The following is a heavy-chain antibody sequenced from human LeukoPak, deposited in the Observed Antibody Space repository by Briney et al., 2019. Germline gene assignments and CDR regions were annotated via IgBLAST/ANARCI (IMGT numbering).Heavy chain of an antibody. CDR3: ARGFYDFWSGYYSTSFQH. D-gene: IGHD3-3*01. J-gene: IGHJ1*01. V-gene: IGHV4-59*01. CDR1: GGSISSYY. Sequence: SETLSLTCTVSGGSISSYYWSWIRQPPGKGLEWIGYIYYSGSTNYNPSLKSRVTISVDTSKNQFSLKLSSVTAADTAVYYCARGFYDFWSGYYSTSFQHWGQGTLVTVSS. CDR2: IYYSGST.